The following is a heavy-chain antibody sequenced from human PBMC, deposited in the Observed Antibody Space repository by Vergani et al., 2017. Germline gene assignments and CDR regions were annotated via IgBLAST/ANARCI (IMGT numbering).Heavy chain of an antibody. J-gene: IGHJ1*01. V-gene: IGHV3-7*01. Sequence: EVHLLESGGGLVQSGGSLRLSCAASGFTFGDSYMAWIRLAPGKGLDWVASIKRDGTETFYVDSVKGRFTISRDNAKTTLYLQMNSLRDEDRGVYYCARISGGSAPYLHYWGQGTLVTVAS. D-gene: IGHD2-15*01. CDR2: IKRDGTET. CDR3: ARISGGSAPYLHY. CDR1: GFTFGDSY.